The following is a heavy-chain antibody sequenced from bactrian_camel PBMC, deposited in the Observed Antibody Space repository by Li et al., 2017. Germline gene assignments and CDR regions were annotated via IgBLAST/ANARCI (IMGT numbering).Heavy chain of an antibody. D-gene: IGHD2*01. V-gene: IGHV3S40*01. J-gene: IGHJ4*01. CDR2: INSGGGIT. Sequence: VQLVESGGGLVQPGGSLRLSCAASGFTFSTSYMTWVRQAPGKGLEWVSSINSGGGITAYADAVKGRFTISRDNAKNTLYLQMNSLKTEDTAVHYCATDSSEVGYNYWGQGTQVTVS. CDR1: GFTFSTSY. CDR3: ATDSSEVGYNY.